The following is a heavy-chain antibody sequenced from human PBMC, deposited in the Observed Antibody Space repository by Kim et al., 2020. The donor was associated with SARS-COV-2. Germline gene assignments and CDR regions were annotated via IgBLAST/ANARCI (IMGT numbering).Heavy chain of an antibody. Sequence: GGSLRLSCAASGFTFSKAWMNWVRQAPGKGLEWVGRIKSKTDDGTTDYAAPVKVRFTISRADTKNTLYLQMNSQKTEDTDVYYCTTVVQYCSSTTGYRYGTCGPGTLVTVS. V-gene: IGHV3-15*01. D-gene: IGHD2-2*01. J-gene: IGHJ5*02. CDR2: IKSKTDDGTT. CDR1: GFTFSKAW. CDR3: TTVVQYCSSTTGYRYGT.